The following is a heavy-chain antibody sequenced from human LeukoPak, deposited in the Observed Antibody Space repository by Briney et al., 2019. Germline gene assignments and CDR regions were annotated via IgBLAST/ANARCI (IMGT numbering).Heavy chain of an antibody. J-gene: IGHJ4*02. Sequence: GESLKISCKGSGYSLTSYWIGWVRQMPGKGLEWMGIIYPGDSDIRYSPSFQGQVTISADKSISTAYLQWNSLKASDTAMYYCARFVGACSGGSCYSDYWGQGTLVTVSS. CDR1: GYSLTSYW. CDR2: IYPGDSDI. V-gene: IGHV5-51*01. D-gene: IGHD2-15*01. CDR3: ARFVGACSGGSCYSDY.